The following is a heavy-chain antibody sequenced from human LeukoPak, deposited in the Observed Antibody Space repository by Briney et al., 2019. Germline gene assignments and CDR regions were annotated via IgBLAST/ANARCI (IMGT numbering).Heavy chain of an antibody. D-gene: IGHD2-2*01. CDR3: AKHRSSRGYFDY. Sequence: PGGSLRLSCAASGFTFSSYTMNWVRQAPGKGLEWLSYIRIPTGALYYADSVKGRFTISRDNSKNTLYLQMNSLRAEDTAVYYCAKHRSSRGYFDYWGQGTLVTVSS. V-gene: IGHV3-48*01. CDR1: GFTFSSYT. CDR2: IRIPTGAL. J-gene: IGHJ4*02.